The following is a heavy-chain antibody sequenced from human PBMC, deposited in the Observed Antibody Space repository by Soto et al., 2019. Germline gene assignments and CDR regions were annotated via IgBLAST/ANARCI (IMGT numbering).Heavy chain of an antibody. D-gene: IGHD2-2*01. CDR1: GGTFSSYA. J-gene: IGHJ5*02. CDR3: AGYCSSTSSYRGCFDP. Sequence: QVQLVQSGAEVTKPGSSVKVSCKASGGTFSSYAISWVRQAPGQGLEWMGGIIPIFGTANYAQKFQGRVTITADESTNTAYMELSSLRSEDTDVYSGAGYCSSTSSYRGCFDPWGQGTLVTVSS. CDR2: IIPIFGTA. V-gene: IGHV1-69*01.